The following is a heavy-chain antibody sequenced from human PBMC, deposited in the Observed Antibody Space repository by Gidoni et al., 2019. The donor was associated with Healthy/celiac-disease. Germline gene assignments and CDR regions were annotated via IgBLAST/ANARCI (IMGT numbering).Heavy chain of an antibody. CDR3: AKPGGGLLGDY. J-gene: IGHJ4*02. CDR2: GGST. Sequence: GGSTYYADSVKGRFTISRDNSKNTLYLQMNSLRAEDTAVYYCAKPGGGLLGDYWGQGTLVTVSS. V-gene: IGHV3-23*01. D-gene: IGHD3-16*01.